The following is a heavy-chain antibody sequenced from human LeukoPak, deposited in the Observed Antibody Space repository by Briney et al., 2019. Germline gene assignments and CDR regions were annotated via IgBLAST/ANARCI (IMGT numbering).Heavy chain of an antibody. CDR2: ISPSGDIT. D-gene: IGHD3-16*01. V-gene: IGHV3-23*01. Sequence: GGSLRLSCAASGFPLSSHGMNWVRQAPGKGLEWVSGISPSGDITYYTDSVRGRFTISRDNFKNTLSLQVNSLRAEDTAMYYCAKDDDWGRYKHWGQGTLVTVSS. CDR3: AKDDDWGRYKH. CDR1: GFPLSSHG. J-gene: IGHJ1*01.